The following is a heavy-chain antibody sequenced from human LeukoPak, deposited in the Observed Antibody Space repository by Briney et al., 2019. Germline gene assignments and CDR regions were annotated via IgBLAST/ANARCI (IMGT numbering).Heavy chain of an antibody. V-gene: IGHV4-59*01. J-gene: IGHJ4*02. D-gene: IGHD3-10*01. Sequence: PSETLSLTCTVSGGSISSYYWSWIRQPPGKGLEWIGYIYYSGNTNYNPSLKSRVSISIDTSKNQFSLNLRSVTAADTAVYYCATGDSGSYHDYWGQGTPVTVSS. CDR2: IYYSGNT. CDR3: ATGDSGSYHDY. CDR1: GGSISSYY.